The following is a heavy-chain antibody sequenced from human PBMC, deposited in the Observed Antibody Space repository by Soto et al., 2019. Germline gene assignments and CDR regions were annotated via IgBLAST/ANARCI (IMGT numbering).Heavy chain of an antibody. Sequence: SETLSLTCVVYGGSFSGYYWSWIRQPPGKGLEWIGEINHSGSTNYNPSFKSRVTISVDTSKNQFSLKLSSVTAADTAVYYCARSRDIVVVVAANAFDIWGQGTMVTVSS. J-gene: IGHJ3*02. V-gene: IGHV4-34*01. CDR2: INHSGST. CDR3: ARSRDIVVVVAANAFDI. D-gene: IGHD2-15*01. CDR1: GGSFSGYY.